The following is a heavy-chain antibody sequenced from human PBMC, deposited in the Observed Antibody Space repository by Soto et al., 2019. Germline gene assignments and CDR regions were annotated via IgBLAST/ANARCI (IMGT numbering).Heavy chain of an antibody. D-gene: IGHD3-10*01. V-gene: IGHV1-18*01. CDR3: ARGVGSGSYYNQYNWFDP. CDR1: GYTFTSYG. CDR2: INVYNGNT. Sequence: ASVKVSCKASGYTFTSYGISCVRQAPGQGLEWMGWINVYNGNTKYAQKVQGRVTMTTDTSTSTAYMELRSLRSDDTAVYYCARGVGSGSYYNQYNWFDPWGQGTLVTVSS. J-gene: IGHJ5*02.